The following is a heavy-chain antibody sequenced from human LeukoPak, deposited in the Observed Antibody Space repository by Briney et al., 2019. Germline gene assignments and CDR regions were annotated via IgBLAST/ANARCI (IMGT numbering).Heavy chain of an antibody. Sequence: KPGGSLRLSCAASGFTFSNYGMHWVRQAPGKGLEWVALIWYDGSNQYYADSVKGRFTISRDNSKNTLYLQMNSLRAEDTAVYYCAKDTNAGGDAFDIWGQGTMVTVSS. J-gene: IGHJ3*02. V-gene: IGHV3-33*06. CDR2: IWYDGSNQ. CDR1: GFTFSNYG. CDR3: AKDTNAGGDAFDI. D-gene: IGHD2-2*01.